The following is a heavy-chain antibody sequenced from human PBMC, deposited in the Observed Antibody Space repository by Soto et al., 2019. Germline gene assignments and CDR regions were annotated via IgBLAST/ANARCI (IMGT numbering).Heavy chain of an antibody. V-gene: IGHV4-4*07. CDR3: ARDSVAGAMDV. Sequence: QVQLQESGPGLVKPSETLSLNCTVSGDSSSRFYWSWVRQSAGKGLEWIGRIYTSSSTTYNPSLQSRVTMSLDTSKKILSLKMTSVTAADTAVYYCARDSVAGAMDVWGQGTTVTVSS. CDR2: IYTSSST. J-gene: IGHJ6*02. CDR1: GDSSSRFY. D-gene: IGHD6-19*01.